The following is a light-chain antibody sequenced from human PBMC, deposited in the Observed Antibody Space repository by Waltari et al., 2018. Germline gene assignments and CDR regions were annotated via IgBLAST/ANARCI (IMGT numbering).Light chain of an antibody. V-gene: IGLV3-19*01. J-gene: IGLJ2*01. Sequence: SSELTQDPVVSVALGQTVTITCKGRSLATFYANWYQQKPWQAPVLVFYGKSGRPSGIPDRFSGSNSVNSASLTITGTQAEDEAAYYCNSRDTSGKHVLFGGGTKLTVL. CDR3: NSRDTSGKHVL. CDR2: GKS. CDR1: SLATFY.